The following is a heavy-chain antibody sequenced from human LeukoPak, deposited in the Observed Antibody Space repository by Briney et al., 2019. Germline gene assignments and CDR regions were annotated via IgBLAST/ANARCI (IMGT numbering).Heavy chain of an antibody. Sequence: PGGSLRLSCAASGFTFSSYSMNWVRQAPGKGLEWVSSLSSSRSYIYYADSVKGRFTISRDNAKNSLYLQMNSLRAEDTAVYYCAKEYYYGSGSYYFDYWGQGTLVTVSS. V-gene: IGHV3-21*01. CDR2: LSSSRSYI. CDR3: AKEYYYGSGSYYFDY. J-gene: IGHJ4*02. CDR1: GFTFSSYS. D-gene: IGHD3-10*01.